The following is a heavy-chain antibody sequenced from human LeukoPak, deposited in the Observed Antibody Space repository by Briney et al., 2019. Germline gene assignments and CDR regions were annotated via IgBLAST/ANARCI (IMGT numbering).Heavy chain of an antibody. Sequence: PSETLSLTCTVSGGSISSSSYYWGWIRQPPGKGLEWIGIIYYSGSTYYNPSLKSRLPISVYTSKNQFSLKLSSVTATDTAVYYCARRGYCSSTSCYEYWFDPWGQGTLVTVSS. CDR1: GGSISSSSYY. CDR3: ARRGYCSSTSCYEYWFDP. V-gene: IGHV4-39*01. CDR2: IYYSGST. J-gene: IGHJ5*02. D-gene: IGHD2-2*01.